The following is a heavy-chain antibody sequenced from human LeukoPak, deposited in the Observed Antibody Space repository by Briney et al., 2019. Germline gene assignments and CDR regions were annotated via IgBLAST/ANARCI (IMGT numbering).Heavy chain of an antibody. D-gene: IGHD3-22*01. Sequence: SETLSLTCAVYGGSFSGYYWSWIRQPPGKGLEWIGEINHSGSTNYNPSLKSRVTISVDTSKNQFSLKLSSVTAADTAVYYCARECPYYYDSSGYYGYYYYMDVWGKETTVTVSS. J-gene: IGHJ6*03. CDR3: ARECPYYYDSSGYYGYYYYMDV. CDR2: INHSGST. CDR1: GGSFSGYY. V-gene: IGHV4-34*01.